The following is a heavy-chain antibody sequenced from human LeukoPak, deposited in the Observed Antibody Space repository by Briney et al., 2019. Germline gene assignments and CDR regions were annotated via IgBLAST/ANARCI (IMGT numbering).Heavy chain of an antibody. V-gene: IGHV4-59*01. CDR3: TRFTNSSSYYGMDV. CDR2: IYYSGST. CDR1: GGSISSYY. Sequence: SETLSLTCTVSGGSISSYYWSWIRQPPGKGLEWIGHIYYSGSTNYNPSLKSRVTISLDTSKNQFSLKLSSVTAADTAVYYCTRFTNSSSYYGMDVWGQGTTATVS. J-gene: IGHJ6*02. D-gene: IGHD6-6*01.